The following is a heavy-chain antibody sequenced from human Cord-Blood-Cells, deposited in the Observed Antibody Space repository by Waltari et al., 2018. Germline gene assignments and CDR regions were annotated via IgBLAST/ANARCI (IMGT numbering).Heavy chain of an antibody. D-gene: IGHD4-17*01. CDR2: IYTSGGT. CDR1: GGSISSGSYY. V-gene: IGHV4-61*09. J-gene: IGHJ6*02. CDR3: ARVGTTVTTYYYYYGMDV. Sequence: QVQLQESGPGLVKPSQTLSLTCTVSGGSISSGSYYWSWIRQPAGKGLEWIGYIYTSGGTNYNPSLKSRVTISVDTSKNQFSLKLSSVTAADTAVYYCARVGTTVTTYYYYYGMDVWGQGTTVTVSS.